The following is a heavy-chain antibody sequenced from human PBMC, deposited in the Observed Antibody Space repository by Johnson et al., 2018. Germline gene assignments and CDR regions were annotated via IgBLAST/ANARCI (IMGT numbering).Heavy chain of an antibody. CDR2: ISWNSGSI. CDR3: TKGRHIWSDGNDAFDV. D-gene: IGHD4-23*01. J-gene: IGHJ3*01. V-gene: IGHV3-9*01. Sequence: EVQLVESGGGVVQPGRSLTLSCAASGFTFSSYAMHWVRQAPGKGLEWVSGISWNSGSIGYADSVKGRFTTSRDNAKNSLYLQMNTLRADDTALYYCTKGRHIWSDGNDAFDVWGQGTLVTVSS. CDR1: GFTFSSYA.